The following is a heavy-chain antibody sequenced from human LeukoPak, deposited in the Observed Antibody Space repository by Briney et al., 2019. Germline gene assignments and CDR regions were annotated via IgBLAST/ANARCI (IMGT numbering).Heavy chain of an antibody. Sequence: GGSLRLSCVASGFTFSRHYMSWVRQAPGKGLEWVANIKQDSSAKAYVDSVKGRFTVSRDNAKNSMSLQVNSLRAEDTAIYYCVRWSYDNSAYYYDHWGQGTLVTVSS. V-gene: IGHV3-7*03. CDR3: VRWSYDNSAYYYDH. CDR2: IKQDSSAK. D-gene: IGHD3-22*01. J-gene: IGHJ4*02. CDR1: GFTFSRHY.